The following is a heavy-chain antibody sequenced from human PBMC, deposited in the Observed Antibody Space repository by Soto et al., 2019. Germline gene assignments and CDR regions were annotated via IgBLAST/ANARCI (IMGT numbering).Heavy chain of an antibody. D-gene: IGHD7-27*01. CDR2: INAGYGNT. Sequence: ASVKVSCKASGYTFSSYAMHWVRQAPGQRLEWMGWINAGYGNTKSSQKFQDRVTISRDTSASTAYMELTSLRSEDTAVYYCARDPGDGIFDFWGQGTLVTFPS. J-gene: IGHJ4*02. CDR1: GYTFSSYA. V-gene: IGHV1-3*01. CDR3: ARDPGDGIFDF.